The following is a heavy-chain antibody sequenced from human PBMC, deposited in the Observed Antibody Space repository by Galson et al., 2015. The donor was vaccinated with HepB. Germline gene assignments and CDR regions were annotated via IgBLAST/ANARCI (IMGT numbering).Heavy chain of an antibody. D-gene: IGHD3-22*01. CDR1: GYTFTSYV. CDR3: ARVTSIYYYNSSYSYYYYGMDV. Sequence: SVKVSCKASGYTFTSYVINWVRQAPGQGLEWMGGINTNTGTPTYAQGFTGRFVFSLDASVNTAYLQISSLKAEDSAFYYCARVTSIYYYNSSYSYYYYGMDVWGQGTTVTVSS. J-gene: IGHJ6*02. CDR2: INTNTGTP. V-gene: IGHV7-4-1*02.